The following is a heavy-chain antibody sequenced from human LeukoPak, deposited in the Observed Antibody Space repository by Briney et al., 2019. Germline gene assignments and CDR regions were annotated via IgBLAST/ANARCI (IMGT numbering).Heavy chain of an antibody. CDR1: GGTFSSYA. CDR3: ARAYYYDSSGYYPRDY. CDR2: INPSGGST. V-gene: IGHV1-46*01. D-gene: IGHD3-22*01. J-gene: IGHJ4*02. Sequence: ASVKVSCKASGGTFSSYAISWVRQAPGQGLEWMGIINPSGGSTSYAQKFQGRVTMTRDTSTSTVYMELSSLRSEDTAVYYCARAYYYDSSGYYPRDYWGQGTLVTVSS.